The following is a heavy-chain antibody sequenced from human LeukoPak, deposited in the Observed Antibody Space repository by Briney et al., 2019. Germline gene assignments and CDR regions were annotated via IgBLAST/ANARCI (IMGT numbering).Heavy chain of an antibody. Sequence: GASVKVSCKVSGYTLTELSMHWVRQAPGKGLEWMGGFDPEDGETIYAQKFQGRVTITRNTSISTAYMELSSLRSEDTAVYYCARGQLTYYDFWSGPINWFDPWGQGTLVTVSS. CDR1: GYTLTELS. J-gene: IGHJ5*02. V-gene: IGHV1-24*01. D-gene: IGHD3-3*01. CDR3: ARGQLTYYDFWSGPINWFDP. CDR2: FDPEDGET.